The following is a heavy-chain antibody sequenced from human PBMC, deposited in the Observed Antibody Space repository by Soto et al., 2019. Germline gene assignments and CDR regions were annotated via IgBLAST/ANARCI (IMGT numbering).Heavy chain of an antibody. Sequence: ASVKVSCKASGYTFTSYYMHWVRQAPGQGLEWMGIINPSGGSTSYAQKFQGRVTMTGDTSTSTVYMDLSSLRSEDTAVYYCARWMGVVVPAAMTYYYHYGMAVWGQGTTVTVSS. CDR1: GYTFTSYY. D-gene: IGHD2-2*01. CDR3: ARWMGVVVPAAMTYYYHYGMAV. CDR2: INPSGGST. V-gene: IGHV1-46*01. J-gene: IGHJ6*02.